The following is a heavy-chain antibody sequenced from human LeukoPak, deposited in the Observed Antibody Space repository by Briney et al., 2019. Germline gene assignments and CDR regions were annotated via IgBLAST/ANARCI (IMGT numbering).Heavy chain of an antibody. V-gene: IGHV4-4*07. D-gene: IGHD3-22*01. Sequence: PSETLSLTCTVSGGSISSYYWSWIRQPPGKGLEWIGRIYTSGSTNYNPSLKSRVTMSVDTSKNQFSLKLSSVTAADTAVYYCARVLPPAGMIVVVIPDNWFDPWGQGTLVTVSS. J-gene: IGHJ5*02. CDR3: ARVLPPAGMIVVVIPDNWFDP. CDR2: IYTSGST. CDR1: GGSISSYY.